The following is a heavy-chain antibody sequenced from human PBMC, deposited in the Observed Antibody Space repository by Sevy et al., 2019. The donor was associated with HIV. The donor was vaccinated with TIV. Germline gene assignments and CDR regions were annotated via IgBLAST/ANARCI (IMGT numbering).Heavy chain of an antibody. Sequence: GGSLRLSCSASEFTFSSYAMSWVRQAPGKGLEWVSSISGSGRFTYYADFVEGRFIISRDNSKSTLSVQMNSLRAEDTAVYYCAKGFCSGATCPRDYYYYGMDVWGQGTTVTVSS. J-gene: IGHJ6*02. CDR1: EFTFSSYA. CDR3: AKGFCSGATCPRDYYYYGMDV. V-gene: IGHV3-23*01. CDR2: ISGSGRFT. D-gene: IGHD2-15*01.